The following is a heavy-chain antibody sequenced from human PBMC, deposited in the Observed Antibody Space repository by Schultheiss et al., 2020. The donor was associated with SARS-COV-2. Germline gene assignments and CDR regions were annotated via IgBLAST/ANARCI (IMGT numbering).Heavy chain of an antibody. D-gene: IGHD3-9*01. CDR1: GGSISSYY. CDR3: ARAVGRYFDWLLSDYGMDV. J-gene: IGHJ6*02. Sequence: SETLSLTCTVSGGSISSYYWSWIRQPPGKGLEWIGYIYYSGSTNYNPSLKSRVTISVDTSKNQFSLKLSSVTAADTAVYYCARAVGRYFDWLLSDYGMDVWGQGTTVTVSS. CDR2: IYYSGST. V-gene: IGHV4-59*12.